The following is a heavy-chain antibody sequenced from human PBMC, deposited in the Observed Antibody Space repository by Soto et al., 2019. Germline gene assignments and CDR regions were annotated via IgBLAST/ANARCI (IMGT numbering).Heavy chain of an antibody. CDR1: GLTFSNYG. J-gene: IGHJ5*01. CDR3: ARVQMLYGISKIAGWFDS. Sequence: GGSLRLSCTASGLTFSNYGMTWVRQAPGKGLEWVSTIGGSGITAYYADSVKGRFTISRDNSGNTLNLQMNSLRADDTAVYHCARVQMLYGISKIAGWFDSWGQGTLVTVSS. D-gene: IGHD2-2*02. CDR2: IGGSGITA. V-gene: IGHV3-23*01.